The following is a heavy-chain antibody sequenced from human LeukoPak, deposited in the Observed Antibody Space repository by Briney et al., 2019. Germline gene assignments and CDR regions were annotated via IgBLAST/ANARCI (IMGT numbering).Heavy chain of an antibody. CDR3: ARDSRWFGELLLY. D-gene: IGHD3-10*01. J-gene: IGHJ4*02. CDR2: IKQDGSEK. CDR1: GFTFSSYW. Sequence: GGSLRLSCAASGFTFSSYWMSWVRQAPGKVLEWVANIKQDGSEKYYVDSVKGRFTISRDNAKNSLYLQMNSLRAEDTAVYYCARDSRWFGELLLYWGQGTLVTVSS. V-gene: IGHV3-7*01.